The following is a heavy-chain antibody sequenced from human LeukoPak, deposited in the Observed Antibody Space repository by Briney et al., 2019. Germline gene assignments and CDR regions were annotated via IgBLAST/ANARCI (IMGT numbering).Heavy chain of an antibody. CDR1: GGSFSDYY. CDR2: INHSGST. V-gene: IGHV4-34*01. CDR3: ARGQGGRRMAGIPYARYNWFDP. Sequence: SETLSLTCAVYGGSFSDYYWSWIRQPPGKGLEWIGEINHSGSTNYNPSLKSRVTISVDTSKNQFSLKLSSVTAADTAVYYCARGQGGRRMAGIPYARYNWFDPWGQGTLVTVSS. D-gene: IGHD6-19*01. J-gene: IGHJ5*02.